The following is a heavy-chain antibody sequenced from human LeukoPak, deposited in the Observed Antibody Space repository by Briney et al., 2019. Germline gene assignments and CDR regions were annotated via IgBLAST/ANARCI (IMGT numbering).Heavy chain of an antibody. CDR1: GGSIESYY. V-gene: IGHV4-4*08. CDR3: ARFPYFEGFDY. J-gene: IGHJ4*02. D-gene: IGHD3-9*01. CDR2: IAASGTT. Sequence: SETLSLTCSVSGGSIESYYWSWIRQPPGRGLEFIGYIAASGTTKHNPSLKSRVTLSMDTSKNQFSLKLRSVTAADTAVYFCARFPYFEGFDYWGQGTQVIVSS.